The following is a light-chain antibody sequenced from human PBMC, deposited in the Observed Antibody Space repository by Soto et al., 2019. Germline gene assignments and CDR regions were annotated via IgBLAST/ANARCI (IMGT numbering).Light chain of an antibody. CDR2: EVS. V-gene: IGLV2-8*01. CDR3: NSYAGSTLAV. CDR1: SSDVGGYNY. J-gene: IGLJ2*01. Sequence: QSALTQPPSASGSPGQSVTISCTGTSSDVGGYNYVSWYQQHPGKAPKLMIYEVSKRPSGVPDRFSGSKSGNTASLTVSGLQAEDEADYYCNSYAGSTLAVFGGGTQLTVL.